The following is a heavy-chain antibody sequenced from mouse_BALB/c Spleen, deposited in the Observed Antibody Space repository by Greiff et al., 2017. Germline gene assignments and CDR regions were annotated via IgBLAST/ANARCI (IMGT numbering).Heavy chain of an antibody. CDR1: GFNIKDYY. CDR3: ARPDGNKAWFAY. V-gene: IGHV14-1*02. CDR2: IDPENGNT. Sequence: EVKLMESGAELVRPGALVKLSCKASGFNIKDYYMHWVKQRPEQGLEWIGWIDPENGNTIYDPKFQGKASITADTSSNTAYLQLSSLTSEDTAVYYCARPDGNKAWFAYWGQGTLVTVSA. D-gene: IGHD2-1*01. J-gene: IGHJ3*01.